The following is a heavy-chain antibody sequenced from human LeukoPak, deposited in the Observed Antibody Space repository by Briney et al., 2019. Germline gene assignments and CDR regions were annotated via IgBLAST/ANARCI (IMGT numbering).Heavy chain of an antibody. CDR3: ARGGYPVVTALAYFDY. D-gene: IGHD2-21*02. CDR2: INHSGST. V-gene: IGHV4-34*01. CDR1: GGSFSGYY. J-gene: IGHJ4*02. Sequence: SETLSLTCAVYGGSFSGYYWSWIRQPPGKGLEWIGEINHSGSTNYNPSLKSRVTISVDTSKNQFSLKLSSVTAADTAVYYCARGGYPVVTALAYFDYWGQGTLVTVSS.